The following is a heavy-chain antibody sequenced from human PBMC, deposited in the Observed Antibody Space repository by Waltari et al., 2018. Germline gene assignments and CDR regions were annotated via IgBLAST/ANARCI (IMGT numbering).Heavy chain of an antibody. J-gene: IGHJ6*02. CDR2: IIPTLGTT. Sequence: QVQVVQSGAEVKKPGSSVRVSCKASGGTFSSYGISWVRQAPGQGLEWMGGIIPTLGTTNYPQEVQGRVTITADKSTSTAYMELSSLRSADTAVYYCTGGYYESSGFSFSYTYNMDVWGQGTTVTVSS. CDR1: GGTFSSYG. V-gene: IGHV1-69*06. CDR3: TGGYYESSGFSFSYTYNMDV. D-gene: IGHD3-22*01.